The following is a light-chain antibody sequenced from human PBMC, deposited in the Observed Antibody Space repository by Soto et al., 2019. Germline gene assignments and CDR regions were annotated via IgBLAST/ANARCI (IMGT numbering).Light chain of an antibody. CDR2: AAS. V-gene: IGKV1-39*01. J-gene: IGKJ1*01. Sequence: DIQMTQSPSSLSASVGDRVTITCRASQGISTYLNWYQQRPGKAPKLLIYAASSLQSGVPSRFSGSGSETHFTLTISSLQPEDFAPYSCQQSYSTTWTFGQGTKVDIK. CDR1: QGISTY. CDR3: QQSYSTTWT.